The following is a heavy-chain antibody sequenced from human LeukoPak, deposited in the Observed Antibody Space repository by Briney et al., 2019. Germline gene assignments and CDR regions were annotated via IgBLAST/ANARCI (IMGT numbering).Heavy chain of an antibody. Sequence: PGVSLRLSCAASGFTFSSYGMHWVRQAPGKGLEWVAFIRYDGSNKYYADSVKGRVTISRDNSKNTLYLQMNSLRAEDTAVYYCAKDGHYYGSGSYFDYWGQGTLVTVSS. D-gene: IGHD3-10*01. V-gene: IGHV3-30*02. CDR3: AKDGHYYGSGSYFDY. CDR2: IRYDGSNK. J-gene: IGHJ4*02. CDR1: GFTFSSYG.